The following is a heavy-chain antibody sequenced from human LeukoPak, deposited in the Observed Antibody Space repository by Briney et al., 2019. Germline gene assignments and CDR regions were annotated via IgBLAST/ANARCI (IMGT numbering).Heavy chain of an antibody. CDR3: ARRPSGPLGS. J-gene: IGHJ5*02. CDR1: GFTFSSYA. V-gene: IGHV3-23*01. D-gene: IGHD3-16*01. Sequence: GGSLRLSCAASGFTFSSYAMSWVREAPGKGLEWVSAISGSGGSTYYADSVKGRFTISRDNSKNTLYLQMNSLRAEDTAVYYCARRPSGPLGSWGQGTLVTVSS. CDR2: ISGSGGST.